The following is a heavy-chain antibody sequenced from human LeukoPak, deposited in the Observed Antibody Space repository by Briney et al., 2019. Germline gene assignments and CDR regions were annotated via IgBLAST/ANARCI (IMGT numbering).Heavy chain of an antibody. Sequence: GGSLRLSCAASGFTFSSYSMNWVRQAPGKGLEGVSSISSSSSNIYYADSVKGRFTISRDNAKNSLYLQMNSLRAEDTAVYSCARGVSGYYALDIWGQGTIVTVSS. D-gene: IGHD3-22*01. CDR1: GFTFSSYS. CDR3: ARGVSGYYALDI. V-gene: IGHV3-21*01. CDR2: ISSSSSNI. J-gene: IGHJ3*02.